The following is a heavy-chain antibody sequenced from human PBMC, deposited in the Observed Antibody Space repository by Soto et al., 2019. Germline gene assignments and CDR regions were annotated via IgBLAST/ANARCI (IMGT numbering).Heavy chain of an antibody. CDR1: GFAFSSYS. CDR2: ISSTSSLI. Sequence: GGSLRLSCAASGFAFSSYSMNWVRQAPGKGLEWVAYISSTSSLIYYADSVKGRFTISRDYAKKSAFLQMSSLRDEDTAIYYCARGSRFDYWGQGTLVXV. V-gene: IGHV3-48*02. CDR3: ARGSRFDY. J-gene: IGHJ4*02.